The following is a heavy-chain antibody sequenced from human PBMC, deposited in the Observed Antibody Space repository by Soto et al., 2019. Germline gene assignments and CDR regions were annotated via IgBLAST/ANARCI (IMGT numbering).Heavy chain of an antibody. CDR2: ISSSSSYI. CDR1: GFTFSSYS. Sequence: GGSLRLSCAASGFTFSSYSMNWVRQAPGKGLEWVSSISSSSSYIYYADSVKGRFTISRDNAKNSLYLQMNSLRAEDTAVYYCARGYCSSTSCYRGDAFDIWGQGTMVTVSS. V-gene: IGHV3-21*01. J-gene: IGHJ3*02. D-gene: IGHD2-2*01. CDR3: ARGYCSSTSCYRGDAFDI.